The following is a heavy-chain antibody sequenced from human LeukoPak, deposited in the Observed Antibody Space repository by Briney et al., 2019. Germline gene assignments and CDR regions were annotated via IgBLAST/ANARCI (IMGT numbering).Heavy chain of an antibody. J-gene: IGHJ6*03. V-gene: IGHV4-34*01. CDR2: INHSGST. CDR3: ARGGVRGVTSYYYYYYMDV. CDR1: GGSFSGYY. Sequence: SETLSLTCAVYGGSFSGYYWSWIRQPPGKGLEWIGEINHSGSTNYNPSLKSRVTISADTSKNQFSLKLSSVTAADTAVYYCARGGVRGVTSYYYYYYMDVWGKGTTVTISS. D-gene: IGHD3-10*01.